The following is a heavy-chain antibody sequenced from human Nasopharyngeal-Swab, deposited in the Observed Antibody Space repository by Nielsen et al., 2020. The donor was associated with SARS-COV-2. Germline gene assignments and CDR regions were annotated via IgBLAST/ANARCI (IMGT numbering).Heavy chain of an antibody. V-gene: IGHV4-59*01. CDR1: GGSIRSYY. CDR3: ARDTPNYGMDV. J-gene: IGHJ6*02. Sequence: GSLRLSCTVSGGSIRSYYWSWIRQSPGKELDWIGNVYYTGSTQYNPSLKSRVTVSIDTSDNQFSLKLSSVTAADTAVYYCARDTPNYGMDVWGQGTSVTASS. D-gene: IGHD2-15*01. CDR2: VYYTGST.